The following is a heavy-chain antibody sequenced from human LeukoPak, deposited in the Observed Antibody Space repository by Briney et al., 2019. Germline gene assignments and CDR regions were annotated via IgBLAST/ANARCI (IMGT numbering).Heavy chain of an antibody. V-gene: IGHV3-23*01. J-gene: IGHJ3*02. D-gene: IGHD6-19*01. CDR1: GFTFNNYA. Sequence: GGSLRLSCVASGFTFNNYAMHWVRQAPGKGLEWVSAISGSGGSTYYADSVKGRFTISRDNSKNTLYLQMNSLRAEDTAVYYCAKERQWLVYPDAFDIWGQGTMVTVSS. CDR2: ISGSGGST. CDR3: AKERQWLVYPDAFDI.